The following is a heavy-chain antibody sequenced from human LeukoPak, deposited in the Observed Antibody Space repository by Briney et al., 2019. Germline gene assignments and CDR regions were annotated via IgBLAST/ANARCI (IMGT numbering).Heavy chain of an antibody. CDR2: VGYGESIK. Sequence: PGRSLRLSCAASGFSFSSFGMHWVRQAPGGGLEWVTIVGYGESIKYYADSVKDRFTISRDNSKNTVHLQMNSLRAEDTAVYYCARGSGGYQYLMDVWGQGATVIVSS. J-gene: IGHJ6*02. V-gene: IGHV3-33*01. CDR1: GFSFSSFG. CDR3: ARGSGGYQYLMDV. D-gene: IGHD2-15*01.